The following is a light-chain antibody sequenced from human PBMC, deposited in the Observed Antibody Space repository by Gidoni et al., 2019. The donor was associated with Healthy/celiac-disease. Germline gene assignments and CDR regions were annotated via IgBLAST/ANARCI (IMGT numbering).Light chain of an antibody. CDR3: QQYNSYSMYT. CDR1: QSISSW. V-gene: IGKV1-5*01. CDR2: DAS. Sequence: DIQISQSPSTLSASVGDRVTITCRASQSISSWFAWYQQKPGKAPKLLIYDASSLDSGVPSRFSGSGSGTEFTLTISSLQPDDFATYYCQQYNSYSMYTFGQGTKVEIK. J-gene: IGKJ2*01.